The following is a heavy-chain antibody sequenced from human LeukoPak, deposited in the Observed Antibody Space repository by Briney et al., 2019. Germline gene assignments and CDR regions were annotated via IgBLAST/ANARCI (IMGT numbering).Heavy chain of an antibody. V-gene: IGHV1-69*13. Sequence: ASVKVSCKASGGTFSSYAISWVRQAPGQGLEWVGGIIPIFGTANYAQKFQGRVTITADESTSTAYMELSSLRSEDTAVYYCARSRYSGSYHEYYFDYWGQGTLVTVSS. D-gene: IGHD1-26*01. CDR2: IIPIFGTA. CDR3: ARSRYSGSYHEYYFDY. CDR1: GGTFSSYA. J-gene: IGHJ4*02.